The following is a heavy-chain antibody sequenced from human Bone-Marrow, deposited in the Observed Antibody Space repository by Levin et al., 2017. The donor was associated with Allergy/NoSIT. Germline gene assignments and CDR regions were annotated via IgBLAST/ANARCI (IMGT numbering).Heavy chain of an antibody. CDR2: ITRSSDYM. D-gene: IGHD4-17*01. CDR1: GFNFSTYH. CDR3: AKDRTYGILWNYGMDV. V-gene: IGHV3-21*01. Sequence: ASVKVSCAASGFNFSTYHMNWVRQAPGKGLEWVSSITRSSDYMYYADSVKGRFTISRDNAKNSLFLQMNSLRVDDTAVYYCAKDRTYGILWNYGMDVWGQGTTVTVSS. J-gene: IGHJ6*02.